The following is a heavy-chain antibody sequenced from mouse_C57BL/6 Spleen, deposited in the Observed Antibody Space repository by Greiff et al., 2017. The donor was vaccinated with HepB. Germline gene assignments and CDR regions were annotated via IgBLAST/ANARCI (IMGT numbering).Heavy chain of an antibody. J-gene: IGHJ4*01. CDR3: ARGDYSNYVSAMDY. V-gene: IGHV1-52*01. CDR2: IDPSDSET. Sequence: QVQLQQPGAELVRPGSSVKLSCKASGYTFTSYWMHWVKQRPIQGLEWIGNIDPSDSETHYNQKFKDKATLTVDKSSSTAYMQLSSLTSEDSAVYYCARGDYSNYVSAMDYWGQGTSVTVSS. CDR1: GYTFTSYW. D-gene: IGHD2-5*01.